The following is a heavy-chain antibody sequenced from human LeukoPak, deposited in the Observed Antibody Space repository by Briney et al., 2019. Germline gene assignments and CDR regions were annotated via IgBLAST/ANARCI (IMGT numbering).Heavy chain of an antibody. J-gene: IGHJ4*02. CDR1: GSSISSYY. D-gene: IGHD2-2*01. CDR3: ARNTPGYCSSTSSYGTIDY. Sequence: SETLSLTCTVSGSSISSYYWSWIRQPPGKGLEWIGYIYYSGSTNYNPSLKSRVTISVDTSKNQFSLKLSSVTAVDTAVYYCARNTPGYCSSTSSYGTIDYWGQGTLVTVSS. CDR2: IYYSGST. V-gene: IGHV4-59*08.